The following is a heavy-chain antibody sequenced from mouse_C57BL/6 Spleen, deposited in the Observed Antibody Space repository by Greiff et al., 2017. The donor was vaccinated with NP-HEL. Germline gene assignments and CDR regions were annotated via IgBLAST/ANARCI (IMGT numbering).Heavy chain of an antibody. CDR3: AKWGDYFDY. V-gene: IGHV1-55*01. J-gene: IGHJ2*01. D-gene: IGHD1-3*01. Sequence: QVQLQQPGAELVKPGASVKMSCKASGYTFTSYWITWVKQRPGQGLEWIGDFYPGSGSTNYNAKFKSQATLTVDTSSSTAYMQLSSLTSEDSAVYYCAKWGDYFDYWGQGTTRTVSS. CDR1: GYTFTSYW. CDR2: FYPGSGST.